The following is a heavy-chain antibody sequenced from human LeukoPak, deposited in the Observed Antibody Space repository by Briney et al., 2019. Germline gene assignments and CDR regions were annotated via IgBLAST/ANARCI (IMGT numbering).Heavy chain of an antibody. J-gene: IGHJ4*02. D-gene: IGHD2-2*02. V-gene: IGHV1-3*03. CDR2: INPGNGDT. CDR1: GYTFTGYY. Sequence: ASVTVSCKASGYTFTGYYMHWVRQAPGQSLEWMGCINPGNGDTKYSQEFQGRVTITRDTSATTAYMELSSLRSDDMAVYYCTLYNYWGQGTLVTVSS. CDR3: TLYNY.